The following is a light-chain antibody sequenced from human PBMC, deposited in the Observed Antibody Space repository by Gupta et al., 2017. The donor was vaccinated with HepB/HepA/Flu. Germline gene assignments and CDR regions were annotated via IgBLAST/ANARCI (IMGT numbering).Light chain of an antibody. CDR3: QQRSNWPLT. CDR2: DAS. J-gene: IGKJ4*01. V-gene: IGKV3-11*01. CDR1: QSVGTY. Sequence: EIVLTQSPATLSLSPGERATLSCRASQSVGTYLAWYRQRPGQAPRLLISDASDRATGIPARFSGSGSGTDFTLSISSLEPEDFAVYYCQQRSNWPLTFGGGTKVDIK.